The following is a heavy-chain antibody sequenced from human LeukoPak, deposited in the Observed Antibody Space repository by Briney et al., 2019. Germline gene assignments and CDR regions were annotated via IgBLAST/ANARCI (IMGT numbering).Heavy chain of an antibody. CDR2: IPYRGSKK. Sequence: GGSLRLSCAASGFTFSTYGMHWVRQAPGKGLEWVAVIPYRGSKKYYADSVKGRFTISRENSKNTLYLQMNSLRAEDTAVYYCAKDGTGYSSGWYSYYYYMDVWGKGTTVTVSS. J-gene: IGHJ6*03. V-gene: IGHV3-30*02. CDR3: AKDGTGYSSGWYSYYYYMDV. D-gene: IGHD6-19*01. CDR1: GFTFSTYG.